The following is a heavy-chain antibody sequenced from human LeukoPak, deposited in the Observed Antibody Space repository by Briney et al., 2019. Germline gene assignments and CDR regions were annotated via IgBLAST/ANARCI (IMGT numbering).Heavy chain of an antibody. CDR1: GYSFTSYW. D-gene: IGHD5-24*01. CDR2: IDPSDSYT. CDR3: VSLEMATDY. J-gene: IGHJ4*02. V-gene: IGHV5-10-1*01. Sequence: GESLKISCKGSGYSFTSYWISWERQMPGKGLEWMGRIDPSDSYTNYSPSFQGHVAISADKSISTAYLQWSSLKASDTAMYYCVSLEMATDYWGQGTLVTVSS.